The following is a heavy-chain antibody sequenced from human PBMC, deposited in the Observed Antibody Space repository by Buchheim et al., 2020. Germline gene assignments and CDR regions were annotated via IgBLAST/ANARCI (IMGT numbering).Heavy chain of an antibody. V-gene: IGHV3-30*09. D-gene: IGHD3-3*01. J-gene: IGHJ4*02. CDR2: ISYDGNSV. CDR3: ARDGPGITIFGYFHY. CDR1: GFSFSTYV. Sequence: QVQLVESGGGVVQPGKSLGLSCAASGFSFSTYVMHWVRQAPGKGLEWVAVISYDGNSVYYADSVKGRFAISRDNSKNTLFLHMNSLRPEDTAVYYCARDGPGITIFGYFHYWGRGTL.